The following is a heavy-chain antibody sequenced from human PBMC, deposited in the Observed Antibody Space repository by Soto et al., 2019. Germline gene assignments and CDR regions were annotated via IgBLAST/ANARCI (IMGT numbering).Heavy chain of an antibody. J-gene: IGHJ4*02. V-gene: IGHV3-9*01. D-gene: IGHD3-10*01. CDR3: ARDVWSRASGPPDS. CDR1: GFTFDDYA. Sequence: GGSLRLSCAASGFTFDDYAMHWVRQAPGKGLEWVTGISWNSDTIGYADSVKGRFTISRDNAKNSLYLQMNSLRADDTAFYYCARDVWSRASGPPDSWGQGTLVTVSS. CDR2: ISWNSDTI.